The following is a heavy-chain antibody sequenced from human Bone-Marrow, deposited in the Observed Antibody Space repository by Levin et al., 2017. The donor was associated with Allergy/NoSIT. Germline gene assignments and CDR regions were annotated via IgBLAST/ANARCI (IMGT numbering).Heavy chain of an antibody. J-gene: IGHJ4*02. CDR1: GHTLTGQY. Sequence: PGGSLRLSCRASGHTLTGQYIHWVRQAPGQGLEWMGRINPNNGGTDYAQKFQGRVTMTRDTSINTAYMDLSSLRFDDTAVYYCARLRGYYGSGTIDDYWGQGTLVTVSP. CDR2: INPNNGGT. CDR3: ARLRGYYGSGTIDDY. D-gene: IGHD3-10*01. V-gene: IGHV1-2*06.